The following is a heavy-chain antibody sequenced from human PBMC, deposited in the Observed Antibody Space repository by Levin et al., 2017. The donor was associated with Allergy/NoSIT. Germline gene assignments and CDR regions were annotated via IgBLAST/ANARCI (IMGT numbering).Heavy chain of an antibody. J-gene: IGHJ4*02. CDR3: AREYYYDSSGYYLNSGFDY. V-gene: IGHV3-33*01. CDR2: IWYDGSNK. Sequence: GGSLRLSCAASGFTFSSYGMHWVRQAPGKGLEWVAVIWYDGSNKYYADSVKGRFTISRDNSKNTLYLQMNSLRAEDTAVYYCAREYYYDSSGYYLNSGFDYWGQGTLVTVSS. CDR1: GFTFSSYG. D-gene: IGHD3-22*01.